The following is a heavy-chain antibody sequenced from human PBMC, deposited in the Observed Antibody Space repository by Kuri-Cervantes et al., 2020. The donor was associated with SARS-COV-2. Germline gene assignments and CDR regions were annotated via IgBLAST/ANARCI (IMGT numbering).Heavy chain of an antibody. J-gene: IGHJ3*02. Sequence: ASVQVSCKASGYTFTGYYMHWVRQAPGQGLEWMGWINPNSGGTNYAQKLQGWVTMTRDTSISTVYLELSSLRSDDTAVYYCARSTPFRRLVVNSQGGAFDIWGQGTMVTDSS. CDR1: GYTFTGYY. V-gene: IGHV1-2*04. CDR2: INPNSGGT. CDR3: ARSTPFRRLVVNSQGGAFDI. D-gene: IGHD3-22*01.